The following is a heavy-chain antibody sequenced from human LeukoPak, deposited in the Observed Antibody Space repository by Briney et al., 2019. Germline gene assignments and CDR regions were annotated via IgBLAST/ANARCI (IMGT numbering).Heavy chain of an antibody. J-gene: IGHJ5*02. Sequence: GGSLRLSCAASGFSFSSFAMTWVRQAPGEGLEWVSSITGGHYPTYNTDSVKGRFTISRDNSKNTLYLQMNSLRADDTAVYYCTKDPNGDYVGAFEPWGQGTLVTVSS. D-gene: IGHD4-17*01. CDR2: ITGGHYPT. CDR3: TKDPNGDYVGAFEP. CDR1: GFSFSSFA. V-gene: IGHV3-23*01.